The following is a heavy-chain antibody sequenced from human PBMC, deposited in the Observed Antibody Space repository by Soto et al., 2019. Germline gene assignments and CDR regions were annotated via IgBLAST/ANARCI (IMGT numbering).Heavy chain of an antibody. CDR3: TGLWFGEIYNY. D-gene: IGHD3-10*01. J-gene: IGHJ4*01. Sequence: EAELVESGGGLVKPGGSLTLSCAASGFSFKNAWMNWVRQAPGKGLEWVGRIKNKNDGGTTDYAAFVQGRFTISRDAPENTLYLHMTGLKTEDTAVYFCTGLWFGEIYNYWGQGSQVTVSS. V-gene: IGHV3-15*07. CDR1: GFSFKNAW. CDR2: IKNKNDGGTT.